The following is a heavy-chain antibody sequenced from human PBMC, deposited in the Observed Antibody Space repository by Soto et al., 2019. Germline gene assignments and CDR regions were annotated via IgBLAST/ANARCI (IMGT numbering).Heavy chain of an antibody. D-gene: IGHD3-22*01. V-gene: IGHV1-18*01. Sequence: QVQLVQSGAEVKKPGASVKVSCKASGYTFTTYGMSWVRQAPGQGLDWMGWISTYNGNTKYAERIQSRVTMTTDTTTSTAYMELRSLRSDDTAVYYCARGPTDYYDNSGNYFLDYWGQGTLVTVSS. J-gene: IGHJ4*02. CDR3: ARGPTDYYDNSGNYFLDY. CDR1: GYTFTTYG. CDR2: ISTYNGNT.